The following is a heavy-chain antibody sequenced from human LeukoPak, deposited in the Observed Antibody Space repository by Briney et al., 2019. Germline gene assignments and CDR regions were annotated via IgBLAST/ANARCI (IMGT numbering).Heavy chain of an antibody. CDR1: GFPFSSYA. J-gene: IGHJ4*02. CDR3: ARAGVPFDY. V-gene: IGHV3-23*01. Sequence: GGSLRLSCAASGFPFSSYAMSWVRQAPGKGLEWVSAISGSGGSTYYAVSVKGRFTIPRDNSKNTLYLQMNSLRAEDTAVYYCARAGVPFDYWGQGTLVTVSS. D-gene: IGHD2-2*01. CDR2: ISGSGGST.